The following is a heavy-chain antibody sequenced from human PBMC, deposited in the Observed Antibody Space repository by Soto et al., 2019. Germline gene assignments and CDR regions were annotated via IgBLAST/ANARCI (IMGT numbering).Heavy chain of an antibody. V-gene: IGHV1-69*02. Sequence: QVQLVQSGAEVKKPGSSVKVSCKASGGTFSSYTISWVRQAPGQGLEWMGRIIPILGIANYAQKFQGRVTIPADKATSTAYMELRSLRSEDPAVYYCARATIVVDPRGYFDYWGQGTLVTVSS. CDR2: IIPILGIA. J-gene: IGHJ4*02. D-gene: IGHD3-22*01. CDR3: ARATIVVDPRGYFDY. CDR1: GGTFSSYT.